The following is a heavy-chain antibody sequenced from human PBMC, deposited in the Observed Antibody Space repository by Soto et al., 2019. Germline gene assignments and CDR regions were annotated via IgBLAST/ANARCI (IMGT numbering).Heavy chain of an antibody. D-gene: IGHD2-21*01. J-gene: IGHJ4*02. V-gene: IGHV1-69*04. CDR2: IIPILGIA. CDR3: AREKNNCGGDCY. CDR1: GGTFSSYT. Sequence: SVKVSCKASGGTFSSYTISWVRQAPGQGLEWMGRIIPILGIANYAQKFQGRVTITADKSTSTAYMELSSLRSEDTAVYYCAREKNNCGGDCYWGQGTLVPVSS.